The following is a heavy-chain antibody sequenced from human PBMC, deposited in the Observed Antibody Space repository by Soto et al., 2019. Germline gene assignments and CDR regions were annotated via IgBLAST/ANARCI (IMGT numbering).Heavy chain of an antibody. J-gene: IGHJ4*02. V-gene: IGHV4-59*01. Sequence: QVQLQESGPGLVKPSETLSLTCTVSGVSFSTYYWSWIRQAPGKGLEWIGYIYYSGSSNYNPSLKSRVTMSVDTSKNQPPLKLRSVTAADTAGYYCARDQGGPFDYWGQGTLVTVSS. CDR2: IYYSGSS. D-gene: IGHD2-15*01. CDR3: ARDQGGPFDY. CDR1: GVSFSTYY.